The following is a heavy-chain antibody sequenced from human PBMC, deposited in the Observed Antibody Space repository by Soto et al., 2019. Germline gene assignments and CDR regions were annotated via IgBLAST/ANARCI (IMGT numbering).Heavy chain of an antibody. CDR1: GYAFTTYG. Sequence: QVHLVQSGAEVKKPGASVKVSCKGSGYAFTTYGITWVRQAPGQGLEWMGWISAHNGNTTYAQKLQGRVTVTRDTSTSTAYMELRRLRSDDTAVYYWSRGRDGEYWGQGARVTVSS. CDR3: SRGRDGEY. J-gene: IGHJ1*01. V-gene: IGHV1-18*01. CDR2: ISAHNGNT.